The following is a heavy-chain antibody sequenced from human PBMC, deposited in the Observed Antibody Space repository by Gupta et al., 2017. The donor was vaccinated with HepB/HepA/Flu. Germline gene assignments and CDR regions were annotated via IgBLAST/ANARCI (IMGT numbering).Heavy chain of an antibody. Sequence: QVQLVESGGGVVQPGRSLRLSCAASGFTFSSYGMHWVRQAPGKGLEWVAVIWYDGSNKYYADSVKGRFTISRDNSKNTLYRQMNSLRAEETAVYYCARELRSYDDYYYYYGMDVWGQGTTVTVSS. D-gene: IGHD1-26*01. CDR1: GFTFSSYG. V-gene: IGHV3-33*01. CDR2: IWYDGSNK. J-gene: IGHJ6*02. CDR3: ARELRSYDDYYYYYGMDV.